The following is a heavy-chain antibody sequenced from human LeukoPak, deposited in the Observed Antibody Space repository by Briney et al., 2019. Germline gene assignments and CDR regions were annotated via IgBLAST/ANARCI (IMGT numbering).Heavy chain of an antibody. J-gene: IGHJ3*02. D-gene: IGHD2-15*01. CDR1: GFTFSSYA. CDR3: ARENRGIVVVVAATDAFDI. CDR2: ISSSSSTI. V-gene: IGHV3-48*01. Sequence: GGSLRLSCAASGFTFSSYAMNWIRQAPGKGLEWVSYISSSSSTIYYADSVKGRFTISRDNAKNSLYLQMNSLRAEDTAVYYCARENRGIVVVVAATDAFDIWGQGTMVTVSS.